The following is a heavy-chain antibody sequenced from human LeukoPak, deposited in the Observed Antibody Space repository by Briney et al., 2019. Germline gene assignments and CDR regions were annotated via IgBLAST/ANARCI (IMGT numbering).Heavy chain of an antibody. J-gene: IGHJ4*02. D-gene: IGHD3-9*01. V-gene: IGHV4-61*02. CDR1: GASISSGSYY. Sequence: SQTLSLTCTVSGASISSGSYYWNWIRQPAGKGLEWIGRVFASGTTNYNPSLKSLVTISLDTSKNQLSLKLSSVTAADTAVYYCARVGRYFDWAPPGHSTYFDYWGQGTLVTVSS. CDR3: ARVGRYFDWAPPGHSTYFDY. CDR2: VFASGTT.